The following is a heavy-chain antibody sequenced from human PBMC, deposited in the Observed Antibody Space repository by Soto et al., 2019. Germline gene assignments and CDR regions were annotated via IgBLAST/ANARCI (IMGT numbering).Heavy chain of an antibody. CDR1: GYTFRNFG. CDR2: ISAYNANA. V-gene: IGHV1-18*01. CDR3: ARENSYFDY. J-gene: IGHJ4*02. Sequence: QIQLLQSGAEVKKPGASVKVTCKASGYTFRNFGISWVRQAPGQGLEWMGWISAYNANANYAQKFQGRLTMTADTSTSTGYMELRSLRSDYTAVYYCARENSYFDYWGQGTLVTVSS.